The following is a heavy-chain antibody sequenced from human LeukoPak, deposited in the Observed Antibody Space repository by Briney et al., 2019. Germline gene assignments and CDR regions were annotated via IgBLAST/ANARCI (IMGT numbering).Heavy chain of an antibody. J-gene: IGHJ6*03. D-gene: IGHD3-10*01. CDR3: ARDGYYYGSGSLESYYFYYMDV. Sequence: PGGSLRLSCAVSGFTLSDHYMDWVRQAPGKGLEWVGRTRNKANSYTTEYAASVKGRFTISRDDSKNSLYLQMNSLRAEDTAVYYCARDGYYYGSGSLESYYFYYMDVWSKGTTVTVSS. CDR1: GFTLSDHY. V-gene: IGHV3-72*01. CDR2: TRNKANSYTT.